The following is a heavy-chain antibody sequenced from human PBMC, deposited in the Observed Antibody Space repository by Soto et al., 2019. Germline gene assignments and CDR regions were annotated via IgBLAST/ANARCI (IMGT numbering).Heavy chain of an antibody. CDR2: IYYSGST. J-gene: IGHJ6*02. CDR3: ARHGGYCSGGSCYSDYYYGMDV. CDR1: GGSISSYY. Sequence: SETLSLTCTVSGGSISSYYWSWIRQPPGKGLEWIGYIYYSGSTNYNPSLKSRVTISVDTSKNQFSLKLSSVTAADTAVYYCARHGGYCSGGSCYSDYYYGMDVWGQGTTVTVSS. D-gene: IGHD2-15*01. V-gene: IGHV4-59*08.